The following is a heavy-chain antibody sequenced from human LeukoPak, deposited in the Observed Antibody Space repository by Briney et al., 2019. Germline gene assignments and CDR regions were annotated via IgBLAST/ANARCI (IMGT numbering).Heavy chain of an antibody. V-gene: IGHV5-51*03. CDR1: GYSFTSYW. Sequence: GESLKISCQGSGYSFTSYWIGWVRQMPGKGLECMGIIYTGDSDTRYSPSFQGQVTIPADKSINTAYLQWSSLKASDTAMYYCARPHVAGTKGDYWGQGTLVTVSS. J-gene: IGHJ4*02. D-gene: IGHD6-19*01. CDR3: ARPHVAGTKGDY. CDR2: IYTGDSDT.